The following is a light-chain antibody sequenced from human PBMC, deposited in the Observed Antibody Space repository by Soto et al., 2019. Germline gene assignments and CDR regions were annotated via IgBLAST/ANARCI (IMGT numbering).Light chain of an antibody. Sequence: DIQMTQSPSTLSASMGDRVTITCRASQNIERWLAWYQQKPGKAHKLLLYDVQSLESGVQSRFSGSGSGTEFILTIKGLPPDDFATYFRKQFKSPTWTFGQGTKVDNK. CDR3: KQFKSPTWT. V-gene: IGKV1-5*01. J-gene: IGKJ1*01. CDR1: QNIERW. CDR2: DVQ.